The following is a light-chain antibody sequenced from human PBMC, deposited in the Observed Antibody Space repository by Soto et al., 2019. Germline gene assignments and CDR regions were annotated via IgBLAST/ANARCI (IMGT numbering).Light chain of an antibody. CDR3: QHYNDYSWT. CDR2: KTS. J-gene: IGKJ1*01. V-gene: IGKV1-5*03. CDR1: QSISIW. Sequence: DIHMTQSPSTLSAYVGDRVTITCRASQSISIWLAWYQQKPGKAPNLLIYKTSSLEGGVPSRFSGSGSGTEFTLTISSLQPDDFATYYCQHYNDYSWTFGQGTKLEIK.